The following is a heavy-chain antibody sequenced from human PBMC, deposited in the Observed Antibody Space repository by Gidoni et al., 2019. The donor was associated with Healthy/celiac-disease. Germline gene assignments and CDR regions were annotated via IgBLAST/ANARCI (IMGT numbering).Heavy chain of an antibody. CDR1: GATFSSYV. D-gene: IGHD6-13*01. Sequence: QVQLVQSGAEVKKPGSSVKVPCQASGATFSSYVIRWVRQAPGQGLEWMGGIIPIFGTANYAQKFQGRVTITADESTSTAYMELSSLRSEDTAVYYCASPSVVAAAGTLYYYYGMDVWGQGTTVTVSS. CDR2: IIPIFGTA. V-gene: IGHV1-69*01. CDR3: ASPSVVAAAGTLYYYYGMDV. J-gene: IGHJ6*02.